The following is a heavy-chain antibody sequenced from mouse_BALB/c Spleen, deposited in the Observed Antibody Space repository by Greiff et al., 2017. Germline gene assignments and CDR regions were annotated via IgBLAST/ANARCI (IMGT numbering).Heavy chain of an antibody. D-gene: IGHD2-3*01. CDR2: IRNKANGYTT. CDR3: ARDLLIYDGSWFAY. CDR1: GFTFTDYY. Sequence: EVQGVESGGGLVQPGGSLRLSCATSGFTFTDYYMSWVRQPPGKALEWLGFIRNKANGYTTEYSASVKGRFTISRDNSQSILYLQMNTLRAEDSATYYCARDLLIYDGSWFAYWGQGTLVTVSA. V-gene: IGHV7-3*02. J-gene: IGHJ3*01.